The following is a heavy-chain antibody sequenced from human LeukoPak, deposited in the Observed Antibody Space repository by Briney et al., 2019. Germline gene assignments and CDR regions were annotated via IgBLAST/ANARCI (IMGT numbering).Heavy chain of an antibody. CDR2: LHAAGGT. J-gene: IGHJ4*02. D-gene: IGHD1-26*01. V-gene: IGHV3-66*01. CDR3: ARAQVGTPTDC. Sequence: GGSLRLSCAASGLTVSSNYITWVRQPPGKGLEWVSVLHAAGGTYYADSVKGRFTVSRDIAKNTLYLQMNSLRAEDTAVYYCARAQVGTPTDCWGQGTLVTVSS. CDR1: GLTVSSNY.